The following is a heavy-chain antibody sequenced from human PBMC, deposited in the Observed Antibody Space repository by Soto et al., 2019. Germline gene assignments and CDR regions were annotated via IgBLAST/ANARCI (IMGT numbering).Heavy chain of an antibody. Sequence: QVQLQESGPGLVKPSQTLSLTCTVSGGSISGGDYYWSWIRQPPGKGLEWIGYIYYSGSTYYNPSLKSRVTISVDTSKNQFSLKLSSVTAADTAVYYCARSGCSSTSCYAEALFYWGQGTLVTVSS. CDR1: GGSISGGDYY. D-gene: IGHD2-2*01. CDR2: IYYSGST. V-gene: IGHV4-30-4*01. J-gene: IGHJ4*02. CDR3: ARSGCSSTSCYAEALFY.